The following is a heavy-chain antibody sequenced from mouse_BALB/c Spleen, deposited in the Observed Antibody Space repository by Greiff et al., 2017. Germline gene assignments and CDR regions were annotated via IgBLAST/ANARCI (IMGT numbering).Heavy chain of an antibody. J-gene: IGHJ3*01. CDR2: ILPGSGST. CDR1: GYTFSSYW. D-gene: IGHD2-4*01. Sequence: VQLQQSGAELMKPGASVKISCKATGYTFSSYWIEWVKQRPGHGLEWIGEILPGSGSTNYNEKFKGKATFTADTSSNTAYMQLSSLTSEDSAVYYCARRGITTDTFAYWGQGTLVTVSA. CDR3: ARRGITTDTFAY. V-gene: IGHV1-9*01.